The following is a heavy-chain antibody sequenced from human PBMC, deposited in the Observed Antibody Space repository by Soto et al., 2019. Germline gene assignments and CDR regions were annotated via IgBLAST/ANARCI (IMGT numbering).Heavy chain of an antibody. CDR3: AREMITMDY. CDR2: IWYDGSNK. V-gene: IGHV3-33*01. D-gene: IGHD3-10*01. J-gene: IGHJ4*02. Sequence: QVQLVESGGGVVQPGRSLRLSCVASGFTFSSYGMHWVRQAPGKGLEWVAVIWYDGSNKYYADSVKGRFTISRDNSKNTLYLLMNSVRAEDTAVYYCAREMITMDYWVQGTLVTVSS. CDR1: GFTFSSYG.